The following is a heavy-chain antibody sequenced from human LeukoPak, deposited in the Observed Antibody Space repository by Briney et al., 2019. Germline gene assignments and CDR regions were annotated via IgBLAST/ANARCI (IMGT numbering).Heavy chain of an antibody. CDR2: IGNSGSTM. CDR1: GFTSSSYE. V-gene: IGHV3-48*03. J-gene: IGHJ4*02. CDR3: ARDWRHRDYGSGSLDY. D-gene: IGHD3-10*01. Sequence: VGTLRLSCVASGFTSSSYEMNWVRRAPGKGLEGVSYIGNSGSTMYYADSVKGRFTISRDNAKNSLYLQMNRLSSEDTAVYYCARDWRHRDYGSGSLDYWGQGALVTVSS.